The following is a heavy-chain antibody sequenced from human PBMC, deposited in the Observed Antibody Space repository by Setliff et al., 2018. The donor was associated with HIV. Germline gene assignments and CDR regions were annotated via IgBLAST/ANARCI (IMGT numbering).Heavy chain of an antibody. D-gene: IGHD3-10*01. CDR2: IDPNRGDT. J-gene: IGHJ3*02. CDR1: GYTFTGYF. Sequence: ASVKVSCKASGYTFTGYFIHWVRQAPGRGLEWMGQIDPNRGDTKSHHKFADRLVMSRDTSLTTVYMELTSLRSDDTAVYYCARVSSFNKIIREAFDIWGQGTLVTVSS. CDR3: ARVSSFNKIIREAFDI. V-gene: IGHV1-2*06.